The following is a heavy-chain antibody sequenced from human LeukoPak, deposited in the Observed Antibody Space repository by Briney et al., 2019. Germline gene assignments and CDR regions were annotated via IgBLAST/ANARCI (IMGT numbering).Heavy chain of an antibody. J-gene: IGHJ4*02. CDR3: ARAMGYYYDSSGYYWL. Sequence: GGSLRLSCAASGITFSSYSMNWVRQAPGKGLEWVSSISSSSSYIYYADSVKGRFTISRDNAKNSLYLQMNSLRAEDTAVYYCARAMGYYYDSSGYYWLWGQGTLVTVSS. CDR1: GITFSSYS. V-gene: IGHV3-21*01. CDR2: ISSSSSYI. D-gene: IGHD3-22*01.